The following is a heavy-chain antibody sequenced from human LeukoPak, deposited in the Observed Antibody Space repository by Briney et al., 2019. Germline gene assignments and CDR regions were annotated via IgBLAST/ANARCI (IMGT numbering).Heavy chain of an antibody. CDR1: GFTFSSYG. Sequence: GRSLRLSCAASGFTFSSYGMHWVRQAPGKGLEWVAVIWYDGSNKYYADSVKGRFTISRDNSKNTLYLQMNSLRAEDTAVYYCARDFLPFGEVIGLEAFNIWGQGTMVTVSS. J-gene: IGHJ3*02. CDR2: IWYDGSNK. V-gene: IGHV3-33*01. CDR3: ARDFLPFGEVIGLEAFNI. D-gene: IGHD3-16*02.